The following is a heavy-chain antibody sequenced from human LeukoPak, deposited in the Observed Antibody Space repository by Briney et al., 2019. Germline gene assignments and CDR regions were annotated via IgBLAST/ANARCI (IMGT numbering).Heavy chain of an antibody. Sequence: GESLQISCKGSVHSLTSHWIGWVRQMPGKGLEWMGIIYPGDSDTRYSPSFQGQVTISADKSISTAYLQWSSLKASDTAMYYCARLSTSAFLFDYWGQGTLVTVSP. V-gene: IGHV5-51*01. D-gene: IGHD2-2*01. CDR3: ARLSTSAFLFDY. J-gene: IGHJ4*02. CDR1: VHSLTSHW. CDR2: IYPGDSDT.